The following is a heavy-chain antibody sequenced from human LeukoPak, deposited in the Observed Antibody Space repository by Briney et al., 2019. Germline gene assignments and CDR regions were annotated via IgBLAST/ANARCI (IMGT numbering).Heavy chain of an antibody. D-gene: IGHD2-2*01. CDR1: GYSFTSYW. J-gene: IGHJ4*02. CDR2: IYPGDSDT. V-gene: IGHV5-51*01. CDR3: ARGLGYCSSTSCNLFDY. Sequence: GESLKISCKGSGYSFTSYWIGWVRQMPGKGLEWMGIIYPGDSDTRYSPSFQGQVTISADTSISTAHLQWSSLKASDTAMYYCARGLGYCSSTSCNLFDYWGQGTLVTVSS.